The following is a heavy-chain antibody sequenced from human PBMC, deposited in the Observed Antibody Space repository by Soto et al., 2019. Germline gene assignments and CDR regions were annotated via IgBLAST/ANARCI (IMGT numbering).Heavy chain of an antibody. Sequence: PSETLSLTCTVSGGSISSYYWRWIRQPPGKGLEWIGYIYYSGSTNYNPSLKSRVTISVDTSKNQFSLKLSSVTAADTAVYYCARGLGYFSSTSCYVYNWFDPWGQGTLVTVSS. J-gene: IGHJ5*02. CDR3: ARGLGYFSSTSCYVYNWFDP. V-gene: IGHV4-59*01. CDR2: IYYSGST. CDR1: GGSISSYY. D-gene: IGHD2-2*01.